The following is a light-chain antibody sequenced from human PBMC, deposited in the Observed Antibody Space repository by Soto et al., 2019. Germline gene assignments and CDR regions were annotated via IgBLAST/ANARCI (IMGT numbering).Light chain of an antibody. CDR2: DAS. J-gene: IGKJ5*01. CDR1: PSIDNY. Sequence: EIVLTQSPGTLSLSPGERATLSCRASPSIDNYLAWYQQKPGQAPRLLISDASSRATDIPDRFSGSSSGTDFILTITRLEPEDFAVYFCQQNGSSPITCGQGTRLEIK. V-gene: IGKV3-20*01. CDR3: QQNGSSPIT.